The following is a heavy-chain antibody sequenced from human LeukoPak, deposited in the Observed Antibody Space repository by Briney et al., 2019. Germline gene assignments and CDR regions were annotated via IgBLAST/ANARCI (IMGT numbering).Heavy chain of an antibody. Sequence: GGSLRLSCAASGFTVSSNYMSWVRQAPGKGLEWVSVIYSGGSTYYADSVNGRFTISRDNSKNTLHLQMDSLRAEDTAVYYCAKDPPHSDRSIYSDNSWGQGTLVTVSS. V-gene: IGHV3-53*01. CDR2: IYSGGST. J-gene: IGHJ4*02. CDR1: GFTVSSNY. D-gene: IGHD3-22*01. CDR3: AKDPPHSDRSIYSDNS.